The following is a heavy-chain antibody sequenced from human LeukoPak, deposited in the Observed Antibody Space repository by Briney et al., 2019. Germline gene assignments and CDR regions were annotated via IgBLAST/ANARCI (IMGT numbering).Heavy chain of an antibody. Sequence: GGSLRLSCAASGFTVSSNYMSWVRQAPGKGLEWVSVIYSGGSTYYADSVKGRFTISRDNSKNTLYLQMYSLRAEDTAVYYCARGHCSSTSCYDVWGQGTTVTVSS. CDR2: IYSGGST. D-gene: IGHD2-2*01. V-gene: IGHV3-53*01. CDR1: GFTVSSNY. J-gene: IGHJ6*02. CDR3: ARGHCSSTSCYDV.